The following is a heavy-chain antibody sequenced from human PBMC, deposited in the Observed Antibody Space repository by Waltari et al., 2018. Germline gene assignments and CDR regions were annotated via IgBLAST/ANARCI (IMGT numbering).Heavy chain of an antibody. CDR1: GFTFSSYA. V-gene: IGHV3-23*01. D-gene: IGHD2-8*02. CDR3: AKDINRVGLTGGYFDY. J-gene: IGHJ4*02. Sequence: EVQLLESGGGLVQPGGSLRLSCAASGFTFSSYAMSWVRPAPGKGLEWVSAIWVIGGGTSYDDSGKGWFTISRDNSKNTLYLQMNSLRAEDTAVYYCAKDINRVGLTGGYFDYWGQGTLVTVSS. CDR2: IWVIGGGT.